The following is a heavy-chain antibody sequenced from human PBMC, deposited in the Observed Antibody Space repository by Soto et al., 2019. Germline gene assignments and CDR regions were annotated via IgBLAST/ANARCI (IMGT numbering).Heavy chain of an antibody. J-gene: IGHJ4*02. CDR1: GYTLTELS. D-gene: IGHD4-4*01. CDR2: FDPEDGET. V-gene: IGHV1-24*01. CDR3: ATGAWTTVTNAFDY. Sequence: ASVKVSCKVSGYTLTELSMHWVRQAPGKGLEWMGGFDPEDGETIYAQKFQGRVTMTEDTSTDTAYMELSSLRSEDTAVYYCATGAWTTVTNAFDYLGQGTLVTVSS.